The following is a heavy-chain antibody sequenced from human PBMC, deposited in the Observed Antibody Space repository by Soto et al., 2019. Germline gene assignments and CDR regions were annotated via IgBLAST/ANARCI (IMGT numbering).Heavy chain of an antibody. Sequence: GGSLRLSCAASGFTFSSFGMNWVRQAPGKGLEWVSYIGTSSSTIYYADSVKGRFTISRDNAKNTLYLQMNSLRAEDTAVYYCARDQGYSHYWGQGTLVTVS. D-gene: IGHD5-18*01. CDR3: ARDQGYSHY. J-gene: IGHJ4*02. CDR1: GFTFSSFG. V-gene: IGHV3-48*01. CDR2: IGTSSSTI.